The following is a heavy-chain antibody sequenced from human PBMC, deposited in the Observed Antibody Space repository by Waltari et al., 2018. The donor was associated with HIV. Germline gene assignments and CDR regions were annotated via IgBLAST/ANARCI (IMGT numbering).Heavy chain of an antibody. CDR3: ARARYCSSTRCYTKGRRNSFYYYALDV. CDR2: INHRGST. CDR1: GGSFSGYY. V-gene: IGHV4-34*01. J-gene: IGHJ6*02. Sequence: QVQLQQWGAGLLKPSETLSLTCAVYGGSFSGYYWSWIRQPPGKWLEWIGEINHRGSTNYNPSLKSRVIISVDTSMNQFSLKLSSGTAADTAVYYCARARYCSSTRCYTKGRRNSFYYYALDVWGQGTTVTVSS. D-gene: IGHD2-2*02.